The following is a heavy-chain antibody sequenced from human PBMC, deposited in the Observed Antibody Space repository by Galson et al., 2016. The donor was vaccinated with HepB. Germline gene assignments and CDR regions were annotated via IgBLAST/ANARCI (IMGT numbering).Heavy chain of an antibody. V-gene: IGHV3-9*01. CDR3: AKDIRSRRLVMWGMDV. CDR1: GFTFDDYV. Sequence: SLRLSCAASGFTFDDYVMHWVRQAPGKGLEWVSGINWNSGGIGYADSVKGRFTISRDNAKNSLYLQMNSLRAEDTALYYCAKDIRSRRLVMWGMDVWGQGTTVTVSS. D-gene: IGHD6-19*01. J-gene: IGHJ6*02. CDR2: INWNSGGI.